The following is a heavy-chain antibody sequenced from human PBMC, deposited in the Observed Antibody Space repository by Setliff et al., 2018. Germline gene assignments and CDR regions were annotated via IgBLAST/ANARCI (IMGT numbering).Heavy chain of an antibody. Sequence: LSLTCGVYGGSFSGYFWTWIRQPPGKGLEWIGEINYSGRTNYNPSFKSRVIISADTSMNQFSLKLTSVTAADAGVYHCARGPSKVQFDTWGRGIPVTVSS. D-gene: IGHD4-4*01. J-gene: IGHJ5*02. CDR3: ARGPSKVQFDT. V-gene: IGHV4-34*01. CDR2: INYSGRT. CDR1: GGSFSGYF.